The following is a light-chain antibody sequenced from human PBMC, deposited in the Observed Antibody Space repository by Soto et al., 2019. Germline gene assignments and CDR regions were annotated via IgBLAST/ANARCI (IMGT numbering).Light chain of an antibody. J-gene: IGKJ1*01. CDR2: GAS. Sequence: EIVMTQSPATLSVSPGERATLSCRASQSVSDSLDWYQQKPGQAPRLLIYGASTRATGVPARFSGSGSGTEFTLTISSLQSEDFAVYYCQQYNNWPKMFGQGTKVDIK. V-gene: IGKV3-15*01. CDR3: QQYNNWPKM. CDR1: QSVSDS.